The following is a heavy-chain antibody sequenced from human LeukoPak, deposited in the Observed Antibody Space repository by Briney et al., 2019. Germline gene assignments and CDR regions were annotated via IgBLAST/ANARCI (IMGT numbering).Heavy chain of an antibody. D-gene: IGHD2-15*01. CDR2: ISGSGGST. J-gene: IGHJ4*02. V-gene: IGHV3-23*01. Sequence: GGSLRLSCAASGFTFSSYAMSWVRQAPGKGLEWVSAISGSGGSTYYAHSVKGRFTISRDNSKNKLYLQMNSLRAEDTAVYYCAKARGYCSGGSCYPVDYWGQGTLVTVSS. CDR3: AKARGYCSGGSCYPVDY. CDR1: GFTFSSYA.